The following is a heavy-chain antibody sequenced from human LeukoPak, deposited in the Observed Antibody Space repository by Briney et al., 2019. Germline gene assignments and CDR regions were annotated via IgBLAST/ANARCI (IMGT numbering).Heavy chain of an antibody. V-gene: IGHV4-59*01. D-gene: IGHD6-25*01. CDR2: IYYSGST. J-gene: IGHJ6*02. Sequence: SETLSLTCTVSGGSISSYYWSWIRQPPGKGLEWIGYIYYSGSTNYNPSLKSRVTISVDTSKEQFSLKLTSVTAADTAVYYCARYSSGTLGYYYYYGMDVWGQGTTVTVSS. CDR1: GGSISSYY. CDR3: ARYSSGTLGYYYYYGMDV.